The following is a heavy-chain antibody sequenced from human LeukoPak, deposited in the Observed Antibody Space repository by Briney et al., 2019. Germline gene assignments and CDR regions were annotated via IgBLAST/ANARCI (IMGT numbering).Heavy chain of an antibody. CDR2: IFYSGST. D-gene: IGHD2-2*02. Sequence: SETLSLTCTVSDGSISSYYWSWIRQPPGKGLDWIGYIFYSGSTNYNPSLKSRVTISVDTSKNQFSLKLSSVTAADTAVYYCARAYTSWSFDYWGQGTLVTVSS. V-gene: IGHV4-59*01. J-gene: IGHJ4*02. CDR1: DGSISSYY. CDR3: ARAYTSWSFDY.